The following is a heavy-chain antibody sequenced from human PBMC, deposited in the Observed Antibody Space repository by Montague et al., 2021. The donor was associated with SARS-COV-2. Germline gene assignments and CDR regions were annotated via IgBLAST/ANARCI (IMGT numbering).Heavy chain of an antibody. CDR3: ARQENSSGWFKPDAFDI. J-gene: IGHJ3*02. D-gene: IGHD6-19*01. V-gene: IGHV4-59*05. CDR1: GGSISSYY. CDR2: IYYSGST. Sequence: SETLSLTCTVSGGSISSYYCSWIRQPPGKGLEWIGSIYYSGSTYYNPSLKSRVTISVDTSKNQFSLKLSSVTAADTAVYYCARQENSSGWFKPDAFDIWGQGTMVTVSS.